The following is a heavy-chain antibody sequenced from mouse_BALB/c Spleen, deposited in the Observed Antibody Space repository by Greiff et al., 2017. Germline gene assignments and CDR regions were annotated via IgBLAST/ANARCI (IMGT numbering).Heavy chain of an antibody. D-gene: IGHD1-1*01. J-gene: IGHJ4*01. V-gene: IGHV3-2*02. CDR2: ISYSGST. CDR1: GYSITSDYA. Sequence: DVKLQESGPGLVKPSQSLSLTCTVTGYSITSDYAWNWIRQFPGNKLEWMGYISYSGSTSYNPSLKSRISITRDTSKNQFFLQLNSVTTEDTATYYCASSLYGGAMDYWGQGTSVTVSS. CDR3: ASSLYGGAMDY.